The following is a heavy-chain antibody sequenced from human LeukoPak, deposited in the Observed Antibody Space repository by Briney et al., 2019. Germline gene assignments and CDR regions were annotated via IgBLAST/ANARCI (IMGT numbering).Heavy chain of an antibody. Sequence: GASVKVSCKASGYTFTGYYVHWVRQAPGQGLECMGWINPNSGGTNFAQKFQGRVTMTRDTSMSTAYMELSRLKSDDTAVYYCSRDSGYCSGGSCWYFDFWGQGTLVTVSA. D-gene: IGHD2-15*01. J-gene: IGHJ4*02. V-gene: IGHV1-2*02. CDR3: SRDSGYCSGGSCWYFDF. CDR1: GYTFTGYY. CDR2: INPNSGGT.